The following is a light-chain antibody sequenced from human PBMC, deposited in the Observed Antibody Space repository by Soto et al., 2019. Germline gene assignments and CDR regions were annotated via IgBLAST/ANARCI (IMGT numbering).Light chain of an antibody. CDR1: QSVSSY. CDR2: DAS. J-gene: IGKJ1*01. Sequence: EIMLKQSPATLSLYPGERATLSCRASQSVSSYLAWYQQKPGQAPRLLIYDASNRATGIPPRFSGSGSGTDFTLTISSLEPEDFAVYYCQQCNNLPQWTFGQGTNVDNK. V-gene: IGKV3-11*01. CDR3: QQCNNLPQWT.